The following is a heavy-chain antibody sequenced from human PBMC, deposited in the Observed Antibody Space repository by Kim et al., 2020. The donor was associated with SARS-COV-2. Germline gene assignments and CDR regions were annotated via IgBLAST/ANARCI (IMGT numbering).Heavy chain of an antibody. J-gene: IGHJ5*02. D-gene: IGHD3-22*01. CDR2: IYYSGST. CDR3: ARQGAYYYDSSGYPNWFDP. V-gene: IGHV4-39*01. Sequence: SETLSLTCTVSGGSISSSSYYWGWIRQPPGKGLEWIGSIYYSGSTYYNPSLKSRVTISVDTSKNQFSLKLSSVTAADTAVYYCARQGAYYYDSSGYPNWFDPWGQGTLVTVSS. CDR1: GGSISSSSYY.